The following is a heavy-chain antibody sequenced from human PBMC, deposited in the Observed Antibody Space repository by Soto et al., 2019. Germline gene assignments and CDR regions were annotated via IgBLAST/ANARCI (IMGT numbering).Heavy chain of an antibody. CDR3: AREASTTSYYISAFDC. J-gene: IGHJ4*02. D-gene: IGHD3-9*01. V-gene: IGHV3-72*01. CDR1: GFTFSDHF. CDR2: TRNKANSYTT. Sequence: EVQLVESGGGLVQPGGSLRLSCATAGFTFSDHFMDWVRQAPGKWLEWVGRTRNKANSYTTEYAASVEGRFTISRDDSKNSLYLQMNGLKTDDTAVYYCAREASTTSYYISAFDCWGQGTLVTVSS.